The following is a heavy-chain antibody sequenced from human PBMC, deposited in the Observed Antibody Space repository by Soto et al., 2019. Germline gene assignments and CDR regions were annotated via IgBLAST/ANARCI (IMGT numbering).Heavy chain of an antibody. D-gene: IGHD3-3*01. J-gene: IGHJ5*02. CDR1: GFTFSDYY. CDR3: ARDSRALYYDFWSGTPYNWFDP. V-gene: IGHV3-11*01. CDR2: ISSSGSTI. Sequence: GGSLRLSCAASGFTFSDYYMSWIRQAPGKGLEWVSYISSSGSTIYYADSVKGRFTISRDNAKNSLYLQMNSLRAEDTAVYYCARDSRALYYDFWSGTPYNWFDPWGQGTLVTVSS.